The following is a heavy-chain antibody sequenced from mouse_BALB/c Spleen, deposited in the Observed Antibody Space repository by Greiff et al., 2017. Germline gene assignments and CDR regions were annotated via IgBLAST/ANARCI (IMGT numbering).Heavy chain of an antibody. CDR2: ISSGGGST. D-gene: IGHD4-1*01. V-gene: IGHV5-12-1*01. Sequence: EVMLVESGGGLVKPGGSLKLSCAASGFAFSSYDMSWVRQTPEKRLEWVAYISSGGGSTYYPDTVKGRFTISRDNAKNTLYLQMSSLKSEDTAMYYCARHGGELTHYFDYWGQGTTLTVSS. J-gene: IGHJ2*01. CDR3: ARHGGELTHYFDY. CDR1: GFAFSSYD.